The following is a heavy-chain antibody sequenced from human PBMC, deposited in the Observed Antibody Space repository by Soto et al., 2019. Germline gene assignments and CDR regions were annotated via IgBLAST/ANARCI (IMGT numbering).Heavy chain of an antibody. V-gene: IGHV3-49*03. CDR1: GFTFGDYA. Sequence: PGGSLRLSCTASGFTFGDYAMSWFRQAPGKGLEWVGFIRSKAYGGTTEYAASVKGRFTISRDDSKSIAYLQMNSLKTEDTAVYYCTREAYDFWSGYSADVWGKGNTVTVS. CDR3: TREAYDFWSGYSADV. J-gene: IGHJ6*03. CDR2: IRSKAYGGTT. D-gene: IGHD3-3*01.